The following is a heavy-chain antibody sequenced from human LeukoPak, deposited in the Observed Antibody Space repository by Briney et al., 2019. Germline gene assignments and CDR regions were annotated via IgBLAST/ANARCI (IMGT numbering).Heavy chain of an antibody. V-gene: IGHV4-59*01. CDR2: IYYSGSS. Sequence: SETLSLTCTGSGGSISSYYWSWIRQSPGKGLEWIGYIYYSGSSNYNPSLKSRVTISVDTSKNQFSLKLSSVTAADTAVYYCASEYCSSATCRFDYWGQGTLVTVSS. CDR3: ASEYCSSATCRFDY. CDR1: GGSISSYY. J-gene: IGHJ4*02. D-gene: IGHD2-2*01.